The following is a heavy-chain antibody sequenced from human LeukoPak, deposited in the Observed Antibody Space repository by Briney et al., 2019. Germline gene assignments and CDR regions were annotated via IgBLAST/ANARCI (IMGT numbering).Heavy chain of an antibody. J-gene: IGHJ4*02. CDR2: ITGTGGST. CDR1: GFSLSTYG. V-gene: IGHV3-23*01. D-gene: IGHD6-19*01. CDR3: AKDHGTAVAGFYY. Sequence: GASLRLSCAASGFSLSTYGVSWIRQPPGKGLEWVSGITGTGGSTYYADSVKGRFAVSRDTSKNTLYLQMNSLRAEDTAIYYCAKDHGTAVAGFYYWGQGTLVAVSS.